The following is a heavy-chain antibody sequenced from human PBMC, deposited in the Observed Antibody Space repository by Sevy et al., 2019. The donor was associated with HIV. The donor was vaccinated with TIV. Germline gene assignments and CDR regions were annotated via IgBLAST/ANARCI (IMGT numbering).Heavy chain of an antibody. V-gene: IGHV3-21*01. CDR3: AREDSNGVCYSH. J-gene: IGHJ4*02. Sequence: GGSLRLSCAASGITFTIYTMNWVRQAPGKGLEWVSSISSSSSYIYYADSVKGRFTISRDNAKSSLYLQMKSLRAEDTAVYYCAREDSNGVCYSHWGQGTLVTVSS. CDR1: GITFTIYT. D-gene: IGHD2-8*01. CDR2: ISSSSSYI.